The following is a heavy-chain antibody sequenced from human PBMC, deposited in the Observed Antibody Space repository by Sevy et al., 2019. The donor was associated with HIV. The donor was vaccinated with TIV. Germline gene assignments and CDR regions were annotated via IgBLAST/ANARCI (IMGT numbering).Heavy chain of an antibody. CDR2: IYYSGST. V-gene: IGHV4-31*03. J-gene: IGHJ4*02. Sequence: SETLSLTCTVSGGSISSGGYYWSWIRQHPGKGLEWIGYIYYSGSTYYNPSLKSRVTISVDTSKNQFSLKLSSVTAADTAVYYCAKEVSEHSYSDYWGQGTLVTVSS. CDR1: GGSISSGGYY. D-gene: IGHD3-10*01. CDR3: AKEVSEHSYSDY.